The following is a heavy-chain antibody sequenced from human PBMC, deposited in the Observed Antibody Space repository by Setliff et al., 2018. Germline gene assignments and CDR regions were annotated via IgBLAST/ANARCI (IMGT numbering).Heavy chain of an antibody. CDR3: ARLSGYYFDY. CDR1: GGSIISSTYN. V-gene: IGHV4-39*01. J-gene: IGHJ4*02. CDR2: IYYSGST. D-gene: IGHD3-22*01. Sequence: SETLSLTCSVSGGSIISSTYNWGWIRRPPGKGLEWIGRIYYSGSTYYNPSLKSRVTISVDTSKNQFSLKLSSVTAADTAVFYCARLSGYYFDYWGQGTLVTV.